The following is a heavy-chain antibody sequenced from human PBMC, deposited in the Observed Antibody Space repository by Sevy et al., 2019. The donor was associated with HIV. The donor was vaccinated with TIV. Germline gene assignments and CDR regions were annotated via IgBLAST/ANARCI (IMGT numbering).Heavy chain of an antibody. CDR2: ISSSSRYI. D-gene: IGHD2-15*01. Sequence: GGSLRLSCAASGFTFSNYNMNWVRQAPGKGLEWVSSISSSSRYIYYADSMKGRFTISRNNAKNPLYLQMNSLRAEDTAVYYCARVVAYCSGGSCFPGYYYGMDVWGQGTTVTVSS. CDR1: GFTFSNYN. J-gene: IGHJ6*02. V-gene: IGHV3-21*01. CDR3: ARVVAYCSGGSCFPGYYYGMDV.